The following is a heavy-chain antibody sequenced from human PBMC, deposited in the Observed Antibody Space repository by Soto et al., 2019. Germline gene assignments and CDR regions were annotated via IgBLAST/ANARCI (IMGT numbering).Heavy chain of an antibody. Sequence: QVQLQQWGAGLLKPSETLSLTCAVYGGSFSGYYWSWIRQPPGKGLEWIGEINHSGSTNYNPTLKSRVTISVDTSKNQFSLKLSSVTAADTAVYYCARNPTGVYCSSTSCYTYYYYGMDVWGQGTTVTVSS. CDR3: ARNPTGVYCSSTSCYTYYYYGMDV. V-gene: IGHV4-34*01. CDR2: INHSGST. CDR1: GGSFSGYY. D-gene: IGHD2-2*01. J-gene: IGHJ6*02.